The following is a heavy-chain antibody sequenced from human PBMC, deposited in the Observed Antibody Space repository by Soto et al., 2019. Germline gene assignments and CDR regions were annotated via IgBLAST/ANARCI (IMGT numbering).Heavy chain of an antibody. CDR1: GGSIGSSSYY. D-gene: IGHD3-22*01. CDR3: ARTKGGIVVVTRDYFDY. J-gene: IGHJ4*02. Sequence: SETLSLTCTVSGGSIGSSSYYWGWIRQPPGKGLEWIGSIYYSGSTYYNPSLKSRVTISVDTSKNQFSLKLSSVTAADTAVYYCARTKGGIVVVTRDYFDYWGQGTLVTVSS. V-gene: IGHV4-39*01. CDR2: IYYSGST.